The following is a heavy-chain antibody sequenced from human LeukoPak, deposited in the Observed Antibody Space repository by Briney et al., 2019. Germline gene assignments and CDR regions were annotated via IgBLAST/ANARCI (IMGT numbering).Heavy chain of an antibody. V-gene: IGHV1-18*01. D-gene: IGHD2-21*02. CDR2: ISAYNGNT. Sequence: GASVKVSCKASGYTFARYGISWVRQAPGQGLEWMGWISAYNGNTNYAQKFQGRVTMTADTSTSTAYMELRSLRSDDTAVYYCARGVVVVTAIPFDYWGQGTLVTVSS. J-gene: IGHJ4*02. CDR1: GYTFARYG. CDR3: ARGVVVVTAIPFDY.